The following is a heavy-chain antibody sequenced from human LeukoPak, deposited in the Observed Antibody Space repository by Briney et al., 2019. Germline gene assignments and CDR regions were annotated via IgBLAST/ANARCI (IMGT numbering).Heavy chain of an antibody. Sequence: SETLSLTRTVSGVSISSYYGSWIRQPPGKGLEWIGLGFYSGSTYYNPSLKSRVSSSVDTSKKQFSLKLSSVTDADAAIYYCASDRGYCGSDSCYHFDYWGQGTLVTVSS. CDR1: GVSISSYY. J-gene: IGHJ4*02. CDR3: ASDRGYCGSDSCYHFDY. D-gene: IGHD2-15*01. CDR2: GFYSGST. V-gene: IGHV4-59*01.